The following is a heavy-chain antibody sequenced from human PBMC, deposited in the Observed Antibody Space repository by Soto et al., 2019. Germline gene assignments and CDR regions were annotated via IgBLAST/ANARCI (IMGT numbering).Heavy chain of an antibody. Sequence: GGSLRLSCAASGFTFSGYAMSWVRQAPGKGLEWVSAISGSGGSAYYADSVKGRFTISRDNSKNTLYLQMNSLRAEDTAIYYCAKDHRDVYNIFDYWGQGTLVTVSS. V-gene: IGHV3-23*01. J-gene: IGHJ4*02. CDR2: ISGSGGSA. D-gene: IGHD1-1*01. CDR1: GFTFSGYA. CDR3: AKDHRDVYNIFDY.